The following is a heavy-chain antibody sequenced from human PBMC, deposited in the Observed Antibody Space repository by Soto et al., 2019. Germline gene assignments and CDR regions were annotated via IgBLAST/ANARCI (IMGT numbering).Heavy chain of an antibody. CDR2: IYPGDSDT. CDR1: GYSFTSYW. Sequence: GESLKISCKGSGYSFTSYWIGWVRQMPGKGLEWMGIIYPGDSDTGYSPSFQGQVTISADKSISTAYLQWSSLKASDTAMYYCARSPVDQTHINHAFDIWGQGTMVTVSS. V-gene: IGHV5-51*01. D-gene: IGHD2-21*01. CDR3: ARSPVDQTHINHAFDI. J-gene: IGHJ3*02.